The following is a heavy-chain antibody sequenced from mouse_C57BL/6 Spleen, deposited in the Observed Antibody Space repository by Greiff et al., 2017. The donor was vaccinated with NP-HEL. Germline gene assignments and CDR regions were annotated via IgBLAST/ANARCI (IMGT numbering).Heavy chain of an antibody. Sequence: EVQLQQSGPELVKPGASVKISCKASGYTFTDYYMNWVKQSHGKSLEWIGDINPNNGGTSYNQKFKGKATLTVDKSSSTAYMELRSLTSEDSAVYYCARSSGGFDYWGQGTTLTVSS. J-gene: IGHJ2*01. CDR3: ARSSGGFDY. CDR2: INPNNGGT. CDR1: GYTFTDYY. D-gene: IGHD1-3*01. V-gene: IGHV1-26*01.